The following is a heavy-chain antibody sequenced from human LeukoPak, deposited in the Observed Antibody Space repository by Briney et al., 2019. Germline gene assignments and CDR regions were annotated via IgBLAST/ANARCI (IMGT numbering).Heavy chain of an antibody. CDR1: GGSISSSSYY. J-gene: IGHJ4*02. CDR3: ATATSYGGIDY. CDR2: IYYSGST. Sequence: PSDTLSLTCTVSGGSISSSSYYWGWIREPPGKGLEWIVTIYYSGSTYCNPSLKSRVTISVDTSKNQFSLKLTSVTAADTAVYYCATATSYGGIDYWGQGTLVTVSS. V-gene: IGHV4-39*01. D-gene: IGHD4/OR15-4a*01.